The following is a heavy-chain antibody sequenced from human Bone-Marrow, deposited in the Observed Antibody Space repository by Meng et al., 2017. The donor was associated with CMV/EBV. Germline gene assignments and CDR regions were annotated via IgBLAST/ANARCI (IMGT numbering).Heavy chain of an antibody. CDR3: ARLLMAAYYDFWSGTYGMDV. CDR2: IWYDGSNK. V-gene: IGHV3-33*01. D-gene: IGHD3-3*01. CDR1: GFTFSSYG. J-gene: IGHJ6*02. Sequence: GESLKISCAASGFTFSSYGMHWVRQAPGKGLEWVAVIWYDGSNKYYADSVKGRFTISRDNSKNTLYLQMNSLRAEDTAVHYCARLLMAAYYDFWSGTYGMDVWGQRTTVTVSS.